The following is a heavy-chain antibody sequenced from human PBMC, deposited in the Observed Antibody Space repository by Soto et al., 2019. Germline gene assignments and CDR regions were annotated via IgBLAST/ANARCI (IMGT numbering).Heavy chain of an antibody. CDR3: AKDSSGYPGVFDY. J-gene: IGHJ4*02. Sequence: PGGYLRLSCAASGFTFRNYAMSWVRQAPGKGLEWVSVISGSGDNTYYADSVKGRFTISRDNSKNTLYLQMNSLRAEDAAIYYFAKDSSGYPGVFDYWCQGTLVTVSS. D-gene: IGHD3-22*01. CDR1: GFTFRNYA. V-gene: IGHV3-23*01. CDR2: ISGSGDNT.